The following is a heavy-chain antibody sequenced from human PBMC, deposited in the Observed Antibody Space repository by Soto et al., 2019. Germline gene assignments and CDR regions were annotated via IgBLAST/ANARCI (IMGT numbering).Heavy chain of an antibody. J-gene: IGHJ3*02. D-gene: IGHD3-22*01. V-gene: IGHV4-30-4*01. CDR2: IYYSGST. CDR3: ARDPYYYDSSGYYYRHAFDI. Sequence: QVQLQESGPGLVKPSQTLSLTCTVSGGSISSGDYYWSWIRHPPGKGLEWIGYIYYSGSTYYNPSLKSRVTISVDTSKNQFSLKLSSVTAADTAVYYCARDPYYYDSSGYYYRHAFDIWGQGTMVTVSS. CDR1: GGSISSGDYY.